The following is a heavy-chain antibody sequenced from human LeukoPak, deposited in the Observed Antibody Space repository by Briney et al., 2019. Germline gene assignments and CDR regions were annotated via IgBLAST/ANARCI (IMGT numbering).Heavy chain of an antibody. CDR3: AKVTYGSGTYGAFDY. V-gene: IGHV3-23*01. J-gene: IGHJ4*02. CDR2: IRGSGTST. D-gene: IGHD3-10*01. Sequence: GGSLRLSCAGSGFTFSSYGMSWVRQAPGKGLEWVSCIRGSGTSTYYADSVKGRFTISRDNSKNTLYLQMNSLRAEDTAVYYCAKVTYGSGTYGAFDYWGRGTLVTVSS. CDR1: GFTFSSYG.